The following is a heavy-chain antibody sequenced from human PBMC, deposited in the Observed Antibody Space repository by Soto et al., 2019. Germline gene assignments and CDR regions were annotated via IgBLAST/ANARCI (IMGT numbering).Heavy chain of an antibody. CDR3: ARARLRAVYAFDI. CDR2: IYYSGST. D-gene: IGHD5-12*01. Sequence: SETLSLTCTVSGGSVSSGAYYWTWIRQRPGKGLEWIGYIYYSGSTYYSPSLKSRLSISLDTSKNQFSLRLSSVTAADTAMYYCARARLRAVYAFDIWGQGIMVTVSS. J-gene: IGHJ3*02. CDR1: GGSVSSGAYY. V-gene: IGHV4-31*03.